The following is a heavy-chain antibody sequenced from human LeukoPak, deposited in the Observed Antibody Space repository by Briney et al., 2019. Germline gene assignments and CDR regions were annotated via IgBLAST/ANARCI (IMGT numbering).Heavy chain of an antibody. D-gene: IGHD3-10*01. Sequence: PGRSLRLSCAASGFTFSSYAMHWVRQAPGKGLEWVAVISYDGSNKYYADSVKGRFTISRDDSKNKLYLQMNSLRAEDTAVYYCARDRIAGFGELSRFDYWGQGTLVTVSS. J-gene: IGHJ4*02. CDR1: GFTFSSYA. V-gene: IGHV3-30*04. CDR2: ISYDGSNK. CDR3: ARDRIAGFGELSRFDY.